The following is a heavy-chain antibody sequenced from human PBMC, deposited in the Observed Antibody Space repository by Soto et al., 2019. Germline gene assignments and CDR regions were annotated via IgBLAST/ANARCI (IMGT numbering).Heavy chain of an antibody. Sequence: GASVKVSCKASGYTFTSYYMHWVRQAPGQGLEWMGIINPSGGSTSYAQKFQGRVTMTRDTSTSTVYMELSSLRSEDTAVYYCAREVDIVVVPAAMHYYYYMDVWGKGTTVTVSS. CDR3: AREVDIVVVPAAMHYYYYMDV. V-gene: IGHV1-46*03. CDR2: INPSGGST. CDR1: GYTFTSYY. J-gene: IGHJ6*03. D-gene: IGHD2-2*03.